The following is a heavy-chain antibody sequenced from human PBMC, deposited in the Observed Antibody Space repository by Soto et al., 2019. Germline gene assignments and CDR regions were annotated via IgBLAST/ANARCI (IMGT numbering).Heavy chain of an antibody. J-gene: IGHJ4*02. Sequence: SQTLSLTCAISGDSVSSNSAAWNWIRQSPSRGLEWLGRTYYRAKWFNDYAVSVKSRITISPDTSKNQFSLQLNSVTPEDTAVYYCARDRDGSGRTDFDCWRQGTLVTVSS. V-gene: IGHV6-1*01. CDR2: TYYRAKWFN. CDR3: ARDRDGSGRTDFDC. D-gene: IGHD6-19*01. CDR1: GDSVSSNSAA.